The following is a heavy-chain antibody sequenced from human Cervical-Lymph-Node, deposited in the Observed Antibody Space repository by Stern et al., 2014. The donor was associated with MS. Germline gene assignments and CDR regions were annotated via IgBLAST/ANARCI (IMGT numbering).Heavy chain of an antibody. J-gene: IGHJ4*02. D-gene: IGHD1-26*01. Sequence: QVQLVESGPGLVKPSETLSLTCVVSVGSIGSSDYYWGWIRLPPGKGLEWIGNIHDSGSTSYTPSVKSRVTIPVDPSKSHFPLTVSSGTAADMAVYYCARRAVGATRMAFFDHWGQGALVTVSS. CDR3: ARRAVGATRMAFFDH. V-gene: IGHV4-39*01. CDR2: IHDSGST. CDR1: VGSIGSSDYY.